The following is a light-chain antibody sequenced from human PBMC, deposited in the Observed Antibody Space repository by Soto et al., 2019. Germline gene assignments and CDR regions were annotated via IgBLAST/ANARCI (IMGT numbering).Light chain of an antibody. Sequence: EIVWTQSPGTLYLSAGERATLSCRASQTVDSSYLAWYHQRPGQAPRLLIYGASSRAPGIPDRFSGSGSGTDFTLTISGQEPEDFAVYYCQHFGSSRGTFVRGTKVEIK. CDR2: GAS. J-gene: IGKJ1*01. CDR1: QTVDSSY. CDR3: QHFGSSRGT. V-gene: IGKV3-20*01.